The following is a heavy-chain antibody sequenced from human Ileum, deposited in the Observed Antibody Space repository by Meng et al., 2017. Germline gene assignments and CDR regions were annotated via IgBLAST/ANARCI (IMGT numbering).Heavy chain of an antibody. CDR2: TYYRSKWYN. D-gene: IGHD6-25*01. CDR1: GESLFTNSAT. J-gene: IGHJ4*02. CDR3: AREAHLAAFGH. V-gene: IGHV6-1*01. Sequence: QVHWQQSGPGVVTPSPTPSLTCAIPGESLFTNSATWNWVRQSPSRGLEWMGRTYYRSKWYNDYALSVNSRITVNPDTSKNQISLQLNSVTPDDTAVYYCAREAHLAAFGHWGQGTLVTVSS.